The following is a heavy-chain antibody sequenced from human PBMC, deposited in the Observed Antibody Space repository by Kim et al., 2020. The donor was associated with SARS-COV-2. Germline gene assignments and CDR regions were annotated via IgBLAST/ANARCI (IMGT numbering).Heavy chain of an antibody. D-gene: IGHD6-13*01. CDR3: VKTSSTWPRLFDY. CDR2: ISTDGRET. CDR1: GFSFSHYA. V-gene: IGHV3-64D*09. J-gene: IGHJ4*02. Sequence: GGSLRLSCSVFGFSFSHYAMYWVRQAPGKGLEYVSAISTDGRETFYTDSVKGRFTISRDNSKNTLYLQMTSLRPEDTALYYCVKTSSTWPRLFDYWGQGTLVTVSS.